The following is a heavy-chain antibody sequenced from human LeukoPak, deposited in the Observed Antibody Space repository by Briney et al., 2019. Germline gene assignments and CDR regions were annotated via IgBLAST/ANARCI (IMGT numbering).Heavy chain of an antibody. D-gene: IGHD4-17*01. V-gene: IGHV4-61*02. CDR2: LNPSGST. Sequence: SETLSLTCTVSGGSISSSDYYWCWIRQSAGKGLEWIGRLNPSGSTYYNPSLKSRLTLSLDPSESQFSLKLSSVTAADTALYYCARGRPYGDYFDYWGQGTLVNVSS. CDR3: ARGRPYGDYFDY. CDR1: GGSISSSDYY. J-gene: IGHJ4*02.